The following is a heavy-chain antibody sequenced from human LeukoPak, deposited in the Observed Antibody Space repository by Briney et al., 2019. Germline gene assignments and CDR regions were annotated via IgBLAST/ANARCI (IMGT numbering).Heavy chain of an antibody. CDR3: ARQVSDTIFGVINWFDP. J-gene: IGHJ5*02. CDR2: IYYSGST. CDR1: GGSISSSSYY. D-gene: IGHD3-3*01. Sequence: PSETLSLTCTVSGGSISSSSYYWGWIRQPPGKGLEWIGSIYYSGSTYYNPSLKSRVTISVDTSKNQFSLKLSSVTAADTAVYYCARQVSDTIFGVINWFDPWGQGTLVTVSS. V-gene: IGHV4-39*01.